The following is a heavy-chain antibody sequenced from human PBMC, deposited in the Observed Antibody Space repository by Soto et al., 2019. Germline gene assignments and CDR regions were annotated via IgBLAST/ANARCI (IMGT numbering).Heavy chain of an antibody. J-gene: IGHJ4*02. CDR3: ARRGYSYGGSFHPFDY. Sequence: QVQLVQSGAEVKKPGASVKVSCKASGYTFTSYYMHWVRQDPGQGLEWMGIINPSGGSTSYAQKFQGRVTMTRDTSTSTVYMELSSLRSEDTAVYYCARRGYSYGGSFHPFDYWGQGTLVTVSS. CDR1: GYTFTSYY. V-gene: IGHV1-46*01. CDR2: INPSGGST. D-gene: IGHD5-18*01.